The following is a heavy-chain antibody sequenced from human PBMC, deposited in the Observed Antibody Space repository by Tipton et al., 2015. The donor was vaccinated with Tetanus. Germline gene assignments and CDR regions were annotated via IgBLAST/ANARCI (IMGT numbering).Heavy chain of an antibody. CDR1: GGSISSSNYY. CDR3: ARRGGDFLTGYYDS. D-gene: IGHD3-9*01. CDR2: IYYSGST. J-gene: IGHJ4*02. V-gene: IGHV4-39*01. Sequence: LRLSYTVSGGSISSSNYYWGWIRQPPGKGLEWIGRIYYSGSTSYNPSLKSRVTISVDTSKNQFSLELNSVTAADTAVYYCARRGGDFLTGYYDSWGQGTLVTVSS.